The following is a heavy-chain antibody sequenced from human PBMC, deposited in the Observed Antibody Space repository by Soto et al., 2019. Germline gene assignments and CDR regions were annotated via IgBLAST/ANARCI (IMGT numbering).Heavy chain of an antibody. CDR3: ARERASYSNIDAFDI. J-gene: IGHJ3*02. Sequence: ASVKVSCKASGYTFTGYYMHWVRQAPGQGLEWMGWINPTSGGANYAQKFQGRVTMTRDTSISTAYMELNRLSSDDTAVYYCARERASYSNIDAFDIWGPGTMVTVSS. D-gene: IGHD2-15*01. V-gene: IGHV1-2*02. CDR2: INPTSGGA. CDR1: GYTFTGYY.